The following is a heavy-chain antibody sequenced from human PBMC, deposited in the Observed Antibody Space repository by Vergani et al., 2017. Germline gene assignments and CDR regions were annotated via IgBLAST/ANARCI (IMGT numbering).Heavy chain of an antibody. J-gene: IGHJ6*02. CDR2: IYHSGST. CDR3: ATTRLEIAAREYYYYYYGMDV. CDR1: GGSISSGGYS. D-gene: IGHD6-6*01. Sequence: QLQLQESGSGLVKPSQTLSLTCAVSGGSISSGGYSWSWIRQPPGKGLEWIGYIYHSGSTYYNPSLKSRVTISVDTSKNQFSLKLSSVTAADTAVYYCATTRLEIAAREYYYYYYGMDVWGQGTTVTVSS. V-gene: IGHV4-30-2*01.